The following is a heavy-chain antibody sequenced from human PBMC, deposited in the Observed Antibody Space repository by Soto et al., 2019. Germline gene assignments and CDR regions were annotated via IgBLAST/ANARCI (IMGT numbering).Heavy chain of an antibody. J-gene: IGHJ5*02. Sequence: QVQLVQSGAEVKKPGSSVKVSCKASGGTFSSYAISWVRQAPGQGLEWMGGLIPIFGTANYAQKFQGRVRITADDSTSTAYIGSSSLSAEDTALYFGARVPGCSGGSCYSGNPNNWFDLCSEGTLVTVS. CDR3: ARVPGCSGGSCYSGNPNNWFDL. D-gene: IGHD2-15*01. CDR1: GGTFSSYA. CDR2: LIPIFGTA. V-gene: IGHV1-69*01.